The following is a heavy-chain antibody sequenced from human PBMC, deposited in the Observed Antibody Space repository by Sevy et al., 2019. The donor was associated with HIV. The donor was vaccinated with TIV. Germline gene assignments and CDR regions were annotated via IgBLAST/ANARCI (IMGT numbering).Heavy chain of an antibody. CDR1: GFTVNSNY. D-gene: IGHD5-18*01. Sequence: GVSLRLSCVASGFTVNSNYMTWVRQAPGKGLEGVSVIHSDDTTYHADSVKDRFTISRDNFKNTLYLHMSSLRAEDTAVYYCARGKSGYGYALNYWGQGTLVTVSS. J-gene: IGHJ4*02. CDR2: IHSDDTT. V-gene: IGHV3-66*01. CDR3: ARGKSGYGYALNY.